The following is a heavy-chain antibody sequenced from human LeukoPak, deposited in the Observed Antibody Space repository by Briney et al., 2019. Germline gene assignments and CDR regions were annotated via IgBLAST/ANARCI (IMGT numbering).Heavy chain of an antibody. D-gene: IGHD5-12*01. CDR3: AKGGGYEAQYYYYYLDV. V-gene: IGHV3-30*02. CDR2: IRYDGSNK. CDR1: GFTFSSYG. Sequence: GGSLRLSCAASGFTFSSYGVYWVRQAPGKGLEWVAFIRYDGSNKYYADSVKGRFTVSRDNSKNTLYLQMKSLRAEDTAVYYCAKGGGYEAQYYYYYLDVWGKGTTVTISS. J-gene: IGHJ6*03.